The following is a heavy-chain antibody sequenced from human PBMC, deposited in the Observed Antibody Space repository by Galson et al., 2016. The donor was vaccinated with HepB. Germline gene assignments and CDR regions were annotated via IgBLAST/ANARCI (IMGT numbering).Heavy chain of an antibody. Sequence: SLRLSCAASGFTFNNYAMSWVRQTPGKGLEWVSSIGGSGVSTYYADSVKGRFTISIDNSKNTVYLQMKSLRAEDTAIFYCAKSRRGGSGWYFDPWGQGTLVTVSS. D-gene: IGHD6-19*01. CDR1: GFTFNNYA. J-gene: IGHJ5*02. V-gene: IGHV3-23*01. CDR3: AKSRRGGSGWYFDP. CDR2: IGGSGVST.